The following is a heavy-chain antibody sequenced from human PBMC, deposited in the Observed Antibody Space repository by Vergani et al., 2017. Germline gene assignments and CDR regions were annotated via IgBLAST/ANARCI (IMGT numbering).Heavy chain of an antibody. D-gene: IGHD6-19*01. CDR2: INPSGGST. V-gene: IGHV1-46*01. CDR3: ARGTWAVAGTGWFDP. J-gene: IGHJ5*02. CDR1: GYTFTGYY. Sequence: QVQLVQSGAEVKKPGASVKVSCKASGYTFTGYYMHWVRQAPGQGLEWMGIINPSGGSTSYAQKFQGRVTMTRDTSTSTVYMELSSLRSEDTAVYYCARGTWAVAGTGWFDPWGQGTLVTVSS.